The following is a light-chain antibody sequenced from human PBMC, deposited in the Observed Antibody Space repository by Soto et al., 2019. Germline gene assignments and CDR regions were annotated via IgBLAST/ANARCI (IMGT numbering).Light chain of an antibody. Sequence: IVPSQSPGTLSLSPGERATLSCRASQTVSSSLAWYQQKTGQAPRLLISGASTRATGIPDRFSGSGSETDFTLTISRLEPEDFALYYCQQYGSSPITFGQGTRLEIK. V-gene: IGKV3-20*01. CDR2: GAS. J-gene: IGKJ5*01. CDR3: QQYGSSPIT. CDR1: QTVSSS.